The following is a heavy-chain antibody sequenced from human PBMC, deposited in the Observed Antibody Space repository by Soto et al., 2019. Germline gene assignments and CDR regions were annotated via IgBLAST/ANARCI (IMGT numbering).Heavy chain of an antibody. CDR3: AHGFYNYTGYCDY. CDR1: GFSLSTTGVG. J-gene: IGHJ4*02. V-gene: IGHV2-5*02. Sequence: QITLKESGPTLVKPTQTLTLTCTFSGFSLSTTGVGVGWIRQPTGKALEWLALIYWENDKRYSTSLTTRLTITNDTSKGQVVRTITNLDPEDPATYYCAHGFYNYTGYCDYWVEGTLVVVSS. D-gene: IGHD3-22*01. CDR2: IYWENDK.